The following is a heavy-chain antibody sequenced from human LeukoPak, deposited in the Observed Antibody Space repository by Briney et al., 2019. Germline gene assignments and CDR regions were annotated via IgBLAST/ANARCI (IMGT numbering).Heavy chain of an antibody. J-gene: IGHJ6*03. CDR3: ARIVPERYYMDV. Sequence: GASVKVSCKASGYTFTSYDINWVRQATGQGLEWMGWMNPNSGNTGYAQKFQGRVTMTRNTSISTAYMELSSLRSEDTAVYYCARIVPERYYMDVWGKGTTATVSS. D-gene: IGHD2-2*01. CDR1: GYTFTSYD. CDR2: MNPNSGNT. V-gene: IGHV1-8*01.